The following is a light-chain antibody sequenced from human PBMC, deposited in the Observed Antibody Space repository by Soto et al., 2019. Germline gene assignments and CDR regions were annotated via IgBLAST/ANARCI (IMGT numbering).Light chain of an antibody. CDR2: DAS. V-gene: IGKV1-5*01. CDR1: QSISSR. CDR3: QHYNSYSLT. Sequence: DIQMTQSPSTLSASVGDRVTITCRASQSISSRLAWYQQKPGKAPKILIYDASNLESGVPSRFSASGSGTEFTLTSSILQPDDFATYYCQHYNSYSLTFGGGTKVEIK. J-gene: IGKJ4*01.